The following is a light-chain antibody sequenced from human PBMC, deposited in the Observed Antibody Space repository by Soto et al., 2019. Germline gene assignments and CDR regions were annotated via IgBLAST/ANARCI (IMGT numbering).Light chain of an antibody. CDR2: DAS. CDR3: QQYNNWPRT. J-gene: IGKJ1*01. CDR1: QSVSSF. Sequence: ESVLTQSPATXSLSPWXXSXRXCRASQSVSSFLAWYQQKPGQAPRLLIYDASNRATGIPARFSGSGSGTEFTLTISSLQSEDFAVYYCQQYNNWPRTFGQGTKVDIK. V-gene: IGKV3-11*01.